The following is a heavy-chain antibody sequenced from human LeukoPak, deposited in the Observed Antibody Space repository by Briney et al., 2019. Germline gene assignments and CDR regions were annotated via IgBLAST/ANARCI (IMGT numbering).Heavy chain of an antibody. CDR2: MSYDGSNK. J-gene: IGHJ4*02. CDR1: GFTFNSYG. V-gene: IGHV3-30*03. D-gene: IGHD4-17*01. Sequence: GGSLRVSCAASGFTFNSYGMHWVRQAPGEGLEWVADMSYDGSNKYSADSVKGRVTISRDNSKSTLYLQMNTVRAEDTAVYYCATDHGFHYGAYFDYWGQGSLVTASS. CDR3: ATDHGFHYGAYFDY.